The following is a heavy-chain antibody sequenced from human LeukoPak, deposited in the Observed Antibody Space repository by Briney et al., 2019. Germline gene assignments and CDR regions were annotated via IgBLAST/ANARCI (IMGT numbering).Heavy chain of an antibody. CDR3: AKRKDYGDSEALDY. V-gene: IGHV3-23*01. Sequence: GGSLRLSCAASGFTFSSYAMSWVRQAPGKGLEWVSAISGSGGRTYYADSVKGRFTISRDNSKNTLYLQMNSLRAEDTAVYYCAKRKDYGDSEALDYWGQGTLVTVSS. CDR1: GFTFSSYA. D-gene: IGHD4-17*01. CDR2: ISGSGGRT. J-gene: IGHJ4*02.